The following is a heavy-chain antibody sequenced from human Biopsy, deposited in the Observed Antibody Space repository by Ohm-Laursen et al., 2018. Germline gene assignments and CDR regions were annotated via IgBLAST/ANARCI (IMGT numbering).Heavy chain of an antibody. Sequence: ASVKVSCKTSGYTFTSYEINWVRQATGQGLEWMGWMNPDSGNTGYAQNFQGRVTMTRNTSISTAYMELSSLRSEDTAVYFWARADPPLFYYGSGSSNWFDPWGQGTLVTVSS. CDR3: ARADPPLFYYGSGSSNWFDP. D-gene: IGHD3-10*01. J-gene: IGHJ5*02. CDR2: MNPDSGNT. CDR1: GYTFTSYE. V-gene: IGHV1-8*01.